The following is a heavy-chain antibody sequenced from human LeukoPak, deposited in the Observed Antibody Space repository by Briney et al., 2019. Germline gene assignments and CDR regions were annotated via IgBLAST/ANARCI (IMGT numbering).Heavy chain of an antibody. Sequence: SETLSPTRTVSGGSISSKCCSLGWVRQPPGKGLGWVGSAHYSGSTYYNPSLKSRVTISVDTSKNQFSLKLSSVTAADTAVYYCARLTGTYYYYMDVWGKGTTVTVSS. CDR3: ARLTGTYYYYMDV. J-gene: IGHJ6*03. D-gene: IGHD1-7*01. CDR2: AHYSGST. V-gene: IGHV4-39*07. CDR1: GGSISSKCCS.